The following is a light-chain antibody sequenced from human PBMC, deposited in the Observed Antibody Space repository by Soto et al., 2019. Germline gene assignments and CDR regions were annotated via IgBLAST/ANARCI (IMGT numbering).Light chain of an antibody. CDR1: QSVLYNSNNKNY. J-gene: IGKJ1*01. Sequence: DIVMTQSPDSLAVSLGERATINCKSSQSVLYNSNNKNYLAWYQQKPGQSPKLLIYWASTRESGVPGRFSGSGSGTDFTLTITSLQAEDVAVYYGQQYYSTPRTFGQGTKVEIK. CDR2: WAS. CDR3: QQYYSTPRT. V-gene: IGKV4-1*01.